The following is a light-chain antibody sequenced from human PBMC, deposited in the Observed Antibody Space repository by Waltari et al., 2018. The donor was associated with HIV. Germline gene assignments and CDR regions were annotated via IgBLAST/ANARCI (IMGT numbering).Light chain of an antibody. CDR1: NSDVGTYNL. CDR3: YSYAGREGLLHV. Sequence: QSALTPPASVSGSPGQSITISCTGTNSDVGTYNLVSWYQQHPGKAPQLMIYEVTKRPSGVSSRFSGSKTGNTASLTISGLQPEDEADYYCYSYAGREGLLHVFGTGTKVTVL. CDR2: EVT. J-gene: IGLJ1*01. V-gene: IGLV2-23*02.